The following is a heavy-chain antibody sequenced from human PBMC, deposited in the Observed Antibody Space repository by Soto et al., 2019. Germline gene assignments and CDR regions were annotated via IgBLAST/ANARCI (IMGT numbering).Heavy chain of an antibody. Sequence: GGSLRISSKCSGYSFTSYWIGWVRQMPGKGLEWMGIIYPGDSDTRYSPSFQGQVTISADKSISTAYLQWSSLKASDTAMYYCARHVLAVAGPHDAFDIWGQGTMVTVSS. CDR1: GYSFTSYW. CDR3: ARHVLAVAGPHDAFDI. V-gene: IGHV5-51*01. D-gene: IGHD6-19*01. J-gene: IGHJ3*02. CDR2: IYPGDSDT.